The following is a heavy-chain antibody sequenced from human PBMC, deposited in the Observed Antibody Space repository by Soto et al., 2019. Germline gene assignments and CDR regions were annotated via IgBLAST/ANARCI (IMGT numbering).Heavy chain of an antibody. Sequence: QVQLQESGPGLVKPSQTLSITCPVSGGSISSCGYYWSWIRQHTGKGLEWIGYIYYSGRTYYNQSLKSRVTISVDSSENPFSMKLRSVTAADTAVYYCARSVTPWGQGTMITVSS. D-gene: IGHD3-10*01. CDR1: GGSISSCGYY. V-gene: IGHV4-31*03. CDR2: IYYSGRT. CDR3: ARSVTP. J-gene: IGHJ5*02.